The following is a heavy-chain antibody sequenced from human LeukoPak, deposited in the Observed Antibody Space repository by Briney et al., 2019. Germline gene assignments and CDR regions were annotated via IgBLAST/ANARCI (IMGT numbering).Heavy chain of an antibody. CDR3: AKGERVLLWFGELLYHYAAFDI. D-gene: IGHD3-10*01. CDR1: GFTFSSYG. J-gene: IGHJ3*02. Sequence: VGSLRLSCAASGFTFSSYGMHWVRQAPGKGLEWVAFIRYDGSNKYYADPVKGRFTISRDNSKNTLYLQMNSLRAEDTAVYYCAKGERVLLWFGELLYHYAAFDIWGQGTMVTVSS. CDR2: IRYDGSNK. V-gene: IGHV3-30*02.